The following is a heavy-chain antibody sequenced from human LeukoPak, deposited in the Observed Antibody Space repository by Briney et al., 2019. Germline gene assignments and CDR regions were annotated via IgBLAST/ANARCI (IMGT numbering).Heavy chain of an antibody. J-gene: IGHJ4*02. CDR1: GGSISSSNW. D-gene: IGHD3-10*01. V-gene: IGHV4-4*02. Sequence: SETLSLTCAVSGGSISSSNWWSWVRQPPGKGLEWIGEIYHSGSTNYNPSLKSRVTISVDKSKNQFSLKLSSVTAADTAEYYCARVTMVRGVNFDYWGQGTLVTVSS. CDR3: ARVTMVRGVNFDY. CDR2: IYHSGST.